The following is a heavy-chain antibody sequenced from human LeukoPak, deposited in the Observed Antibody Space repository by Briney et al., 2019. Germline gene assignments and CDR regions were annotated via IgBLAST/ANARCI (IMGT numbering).Heavy chain of an antibody. Sequence: GGSLRLSCAASGFTVSSNYMSWVRQAPGKGLEWVSVIYSGGSTYYADSVKGRFTISRDNSKNTLYLQMNSLRAKDTAVYYCASTTKTYSSSWYYFDYWGQGTLVTVSS. J-gene: IGHJ4*02. V-gene: IGHV3-53*01. CDR3: ASTTKTYSSSWYYFDY. D-gene: IGHD6-13*01. CDR1: GFTVSSNY. CDR2: IYSGGST.